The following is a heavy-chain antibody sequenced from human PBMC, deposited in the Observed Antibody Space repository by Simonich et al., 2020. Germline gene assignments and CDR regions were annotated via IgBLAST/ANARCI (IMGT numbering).Heavy chain of an antibody. V-gene: IGHV1-2*02. J-gene: IGHJ6*03. CDR2: NNPHHGGT. D-gene: IGHD3-10*01. Sequence: VQLVQSGAEVQKPGASVKVSCKASGYTFTGYYMHWGRQASGQGLDGMGMNNPHHGGTNWAQKFKGVVTMTTDTSISTAYMELSRLRSDDTAVYYCARVVRGSGSYYNYYYYYMDVWGKGTTVTVSS. CDR3: ARVVRGSGSYYNYYYYYMDV. CDR1: GYTFTGYY.